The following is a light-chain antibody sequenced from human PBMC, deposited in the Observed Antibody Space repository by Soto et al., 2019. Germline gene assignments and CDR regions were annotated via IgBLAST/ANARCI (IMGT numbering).Light chain of an antibody. Sequence: EIVLTQSPGTVSLSPGERATLSCRASQSVSSRSLAWYRQKPGQAPSLLIFGASNRATGIPDRFSGSGSGTDFALTISRLEPEDCAVYYCLRYGDSPPAYTFGQETKLEIK. CDR1: QSVSSRS. CDR2: GAS. J-gene: IGKJ2*01. V-gene: IGKV3-20*01. CDR3: LRYGDSPPAYT.